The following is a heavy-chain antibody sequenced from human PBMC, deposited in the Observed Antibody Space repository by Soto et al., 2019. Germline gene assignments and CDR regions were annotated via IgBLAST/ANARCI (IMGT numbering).Heavy chain of an antibody. CDR3: ARHLPRLIAVAGNDAFDI. Sequence: QLQLQESGPGLVKPSETLSLTCTVSGGSISSSSYYWGWIRQPPGKGLEWIGSIYYSGSTYYNPSLKSRVTISVDTSKNQFPLKLSPVTAADTAVYYCARHLPRLIAVAGNDAFDIWGQGTMVTVSS. CDR2: IYYSGST. D-gene: IGHD6-19*01. V-gene: IGHV4-39*01. CDR1: GGSISSSSYY. J-gene: IGHJ3*02.